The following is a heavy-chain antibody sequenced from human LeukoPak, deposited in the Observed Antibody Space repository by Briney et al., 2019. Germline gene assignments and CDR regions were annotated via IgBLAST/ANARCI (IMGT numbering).Heavy chain of an antibody. V-gene: IGHV1-18*01. CDR2: ISTYNGDT. J-gene: IGHJ4*02. D-gene: IGHD2-15*01. CDR1: GYTFTIYG. Sequence: GASVKVSCKASGYTFTIYGISWVRQAPGQGLEWMGWISTYNGDTNYAQNLQGRVTMTTDTSTSTAYMELRSLRSDDTAAYYCARSYGQVIFRGESKAYFDYWGQGTRVTVSS. CDR3: ARSYGQVIFRGESKAYFDY.